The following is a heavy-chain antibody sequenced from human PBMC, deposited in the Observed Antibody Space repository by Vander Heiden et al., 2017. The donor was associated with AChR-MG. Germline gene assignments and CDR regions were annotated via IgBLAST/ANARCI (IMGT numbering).Heavy chain of an antibody. V-gene: IGHV3-49*05. CDR2: IRSKAYGGTT. CDR1: GFTFGDYA. Sequence: EVQLVESGGGLVKPGRSLRLSCTASGFTFGDYAMSWFRQAPGKGLEWVGFIRSKAYGGTTEYAASVKGRFTISRDDSKSIAYLQMNSLKTEDTAVYYCTRGLRGYSYGLHAFDIWGQGTMVTVSS. D-gene: IGHD5-18*01. J-gene: IGHJ3*02. CDR3: TRGLRGYSYGLHAFDI.